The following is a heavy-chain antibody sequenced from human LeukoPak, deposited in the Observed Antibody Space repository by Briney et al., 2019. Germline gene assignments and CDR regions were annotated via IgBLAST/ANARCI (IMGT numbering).Heavy chain of an antibody. CDR1: GFTFSSYE. CDR3: ARRGPEIVATIDH. Sequence: GGSLRLSCAASGFTFSSYEMNWVRQAPGKGLEWVSYISSSGSTIYYADSVKGRLTISRDNAKNSLYLQMNSLRAEDTAVYYCARRGPEIVATIDHWGQGTLVTVSS. V-gene: IGHV3-48*03. CDR2: ISSSGSTI. D-gene: IGHD5-12*01. J-gene: IGHJ4*02.